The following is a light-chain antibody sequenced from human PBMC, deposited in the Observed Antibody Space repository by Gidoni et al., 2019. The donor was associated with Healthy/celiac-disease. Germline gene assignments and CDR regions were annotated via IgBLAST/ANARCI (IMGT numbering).Light chain of an antibody. CDR3: QQLNSYPLT. CDR1: QGISSY. V-gene: IGKV1-9*01. J-gene: IGKJ4*01. Sequence: DIQLTQSPSFLSASVGDRVTITCQASQGISSYLTWYQQKPGKAPRLLIYASSTLQSGVPSRFSGRGSGTEFTLTISSLQPEDFATYYCQQLNSYPLTFGGGTKVEIK. CDR2: ASS.